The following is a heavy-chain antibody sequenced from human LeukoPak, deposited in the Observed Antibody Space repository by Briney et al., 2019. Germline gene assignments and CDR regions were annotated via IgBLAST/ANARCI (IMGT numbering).Heavy chain of an antibody. CDR1: GFTFSTYA. CDR2: IYTGGST. CDR3: VRGGSNYGIIIYSRYFAY. D-gene: IGHD3-10*01. Sequence: GGSLRLSCAASGFTFSTYAMHWVRQAPGKGLEWVSVIYTGGSTYYADSVKGRFTISRDNSKNTLYLQMNSLRAEDTAVYYCVRGGSNYGIIIYSRYFAYWGQGTLVTVSS. J-gene: IGHJ4*02. V-gene: IGHV3-66*01.